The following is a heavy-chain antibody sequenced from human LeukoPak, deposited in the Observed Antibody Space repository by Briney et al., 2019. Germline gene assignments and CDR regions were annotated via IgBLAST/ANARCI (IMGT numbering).Heavy chain of an antibody. CDR1: GFTFSSYS. V-gene: IGHV3-21*01. CDR3: ARSPYGGNSNDY. Sequence: GGSLRLSCAASGFTFSSYSVNWVRQAPGKGLEWVSSISSSSSYIYYPDSVKGRFTISRDNAKNSLYLQMNSLRAEDTAVYYCARSPYGGNSNDYWGQGTLVTVSS. D-gene: IGHD4-23*01. J-gene: IGHJ4*02. CDR2: ISSSSSYI.